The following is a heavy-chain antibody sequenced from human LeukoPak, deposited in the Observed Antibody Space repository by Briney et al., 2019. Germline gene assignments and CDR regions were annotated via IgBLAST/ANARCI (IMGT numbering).Heavy chain of an antibody. J-gene: IGHJ4*02. V-gene: IGHV3-23*01. CDR1: GFTFSSYA. D-gene: IGHD3-3*01. CDR3: AKDRMVTRGRFLEWDFFDS. CDR2: ISSSGGSA. Sequence: PGGSVRLSCAASGFTFSSYAMSWVRQAPGKGLGWVSSISSSGGSAYYADSVKGRFTISRDNSKNTLYLQMNTLRDEDTAVYYCAKDRMVTRGRFLEWDFFDSWGQGTLVTVSS.